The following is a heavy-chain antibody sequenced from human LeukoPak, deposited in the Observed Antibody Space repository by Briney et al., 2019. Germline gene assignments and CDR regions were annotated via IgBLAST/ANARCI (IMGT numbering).Heavy chain of an antibody. V-gene: IGHV3-7*01. D-gene: IGHD3-3*01. CDR3: ARDSSIFGVF. Sequence: GGSLTLTCAASGFTFSSYWLSWVRQAPGKGLEWVADIKHDGSEKYYVDSVKGRCTISRDSAKNALYLQINSLGAEVTAVYYCARDSSIFGVFWGQGTLVSVSS. CDR1: GFTFSSYW. J-gene: IGHJ4*02. CDR2: IKHDGSEK.